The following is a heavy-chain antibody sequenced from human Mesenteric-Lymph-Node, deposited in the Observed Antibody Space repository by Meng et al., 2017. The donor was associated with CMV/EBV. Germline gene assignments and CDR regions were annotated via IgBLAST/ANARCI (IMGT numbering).Heavy chain of an antibody. Sequence: VSCKGSGYSFTSYWIDWVRQMPGKGLEWMGIIYPGDSDTRYSPSFQGQVTISADKSISTAYLQWSSLKASDSAMYYCVISGSYGSDFDYWGQGTLVTVSS. V-gene: IGHV5-51*01. CDR2: IYPGDSDT. CDR1: GYSFTSYW. CDR3: VISGSYGSDFDY. J-gene: IGHJ4*01. D-gene: IGHD5-18*01.